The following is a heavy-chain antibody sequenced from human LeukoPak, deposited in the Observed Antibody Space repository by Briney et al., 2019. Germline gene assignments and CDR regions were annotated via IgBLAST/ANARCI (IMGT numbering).Heavy chain of an antibody. CDR2: ISSSSYI. Sequence: GGSLRLSCAASGFTFSSYHMDWVRQAPGKGLEWVSAISSSSYIYYADSVKGRFTISRDNAKNSLYLQMNSLRAEDTAVYYCARVGFSYGSGSYYPFDYWGQGTPVTVSS. D-gene: IGHD3-10*01. CDR3: ARVGFSYGSGSYYPFDY. J-gene: IGHJ4*02. V-gene: IGHV3-21*01. CDR1: GFTFSSYH.